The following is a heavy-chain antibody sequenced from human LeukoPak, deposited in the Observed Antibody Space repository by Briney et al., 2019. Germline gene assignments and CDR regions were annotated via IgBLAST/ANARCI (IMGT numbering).Heavy chain of an antibody. CDR2: ISSSGSTI. CDR1: GFTFSSYE. Sequence: PGGSLRLSCAASGFTFSSYEMNWVRQAPGKGLEWVSYISSSGSTIYYADSVKGRFTISRDNAKNSLYLQMNSLRAEDTAVYYCARERSGDFWYFDLWGRGTLVTVSS. D-gene: IGHD3-10*01. V-gene: IGHV3-48*03. CDR3: ARERSGDFWYFDL. J-gene: IGHJ2*01.